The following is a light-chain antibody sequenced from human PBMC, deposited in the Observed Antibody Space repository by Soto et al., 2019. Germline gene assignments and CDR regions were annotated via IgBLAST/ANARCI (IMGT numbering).Light chain of an antibody. CDR3: QQYDRFPYT. CDR1: QSINSW. J-gene: IGKJ2*01. CDR2: KAS. V-gene: IGKV1-5*03. Sequence: DIQMTQSPSTLSASIGDTVIITCRASQSINSWLAWYQQKPGKAPKLLIHKASTFESGVPSRFSGSKSGTEFTLTIRSLQPDDFATFYCQQYDRFPYTFGQGTKLEIK.